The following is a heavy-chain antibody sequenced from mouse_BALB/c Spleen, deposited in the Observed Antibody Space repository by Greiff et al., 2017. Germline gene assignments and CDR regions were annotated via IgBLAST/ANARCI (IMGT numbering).Heavy chain of an antibody. J-gene: IGHJ3*01. Sequence: EVQLQQSGPGLVKPSQSLSLTCTVTGYSITSDYAWNWIRQFPGNKLEWMGYISYSGSTSYNPSLKSRISITRDTSKNQFFLQLNSVTTEDTATYYCARNYDSAWFAYWGQGTLVTVSA. CDR3: ARNYDSAWFAY. CDR2: ISYSGST. V-gene: IGHV3-2*02. CDR1: GYSITSDYA. D-gene: IGHD2-4*01.